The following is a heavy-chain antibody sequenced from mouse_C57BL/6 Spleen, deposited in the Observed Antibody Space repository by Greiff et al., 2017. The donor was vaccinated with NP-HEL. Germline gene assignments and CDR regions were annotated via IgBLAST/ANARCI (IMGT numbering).Heavy chain of an antibody. J-gene: IGHJ3*01. Sequence: EVQRVESGEGLVKPGGSLKLSCAASGFTFSSYAMSWVRQAPEKRLEWVAYISSGGDYIYYADTVKGRFTISRDNARNTLYLQMSSLKSEDTAMYYCTRDLGGYYYGSNFAYWGQGTLVTVSA. CDR2: ISSGGDYI. CDR1: GFTFSSYA. D-gene: IGHD1-1*01. V-gene: IGHV5-9-1*02. CDR3: TRDLGGYYYGSNFAY.